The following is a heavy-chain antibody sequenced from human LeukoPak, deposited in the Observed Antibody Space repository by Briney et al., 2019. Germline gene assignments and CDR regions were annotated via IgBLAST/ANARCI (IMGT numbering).Heavy chain of an antibody. CDR2: FDPEDGET. CDR1: GYTLTELS. D-gene: IGHD1-26*01. J-gene: IGHJ6*02. V-gene: IGHV1-24*01. CDR3: ATDRLGGSYYYYYGMDV. Sequence: AASVTVSCKVSGYTLTELSMHWVRQAPGKGLEWMGGFDPEDGETIYAQKFQGRVTMTEDTSTDTAYMELSSLRSEDTAVYYCATDRLGGSYYYYYGMDVWGQGTTVTVSS.